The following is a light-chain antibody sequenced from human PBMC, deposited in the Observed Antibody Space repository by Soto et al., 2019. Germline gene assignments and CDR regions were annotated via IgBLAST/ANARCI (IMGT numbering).Light chain of an antibody. V-gene: IGKV1-39*01. CDR1: QSVSSY. CDR3: QQTYSTPPT. Sequence: DIQMTQSPSSLSASVGDRVTITCRASQSVSSYLNWYQQKPGKAPKLLIYAASSLQSGVPSRFSGSGSGTDFTLTISGLDPEDFATYYCQQTYSTPPTFGQGTKVDIK. CDR2: AAS. J-gene: IGKJ1*01.